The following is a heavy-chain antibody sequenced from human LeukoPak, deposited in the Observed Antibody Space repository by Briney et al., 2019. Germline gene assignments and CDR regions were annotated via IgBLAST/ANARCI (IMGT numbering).Heavy chain of an antibody. Sequence: GGSLRLSCAASGFTVSSNYMSWVRQAPGKGLEWVSLIYSDGTTYYADSVKGRFTISRDNSKNTLYLQMNSLRAEDTAVYYCARDVTYYYDSSGGGFDCWGQGTLVTVSS. D-gene: IGHD3-22*01. J-gene: IGHJ4*02. CDR3: ARDVTYYYDSSGGGFDC. CDR1: GFTVSSNY. V-gene: IGHV3-53*01. CDR2: IYSDGTT.